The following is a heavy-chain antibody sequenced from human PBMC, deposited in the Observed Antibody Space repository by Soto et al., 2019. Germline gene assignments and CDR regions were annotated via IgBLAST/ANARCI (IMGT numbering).Heavy chain of an antibody. CDR1: GYTFTSYA. V-gene: IGHV1-3*01. CDR3: ARDLPLGVRGVISYYYYYGMDV. CDR2: INAGNGNT. J-gene: IGHJ6*02. Sequence: ASVKVSCKASGYTFTSYAMHWVRQAPGQRLEWMGWINAGNGNTKYSQKFQGRVTITRDTSASTAYMELSSLRSEDTAVYYCARDLPLGVRGVISYYYYYGMDVWGQGTTVTVSS. D-gene: IGHD3-10*01.